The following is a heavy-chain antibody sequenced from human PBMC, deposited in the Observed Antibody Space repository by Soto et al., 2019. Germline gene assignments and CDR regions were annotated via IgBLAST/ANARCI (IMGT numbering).Heavy chain of an antibody. CDR2: ISGSGGST. CDR3: AKSRSGGTEDFDY. Sequence: EVQLLESGGGLVQPGGSLRLSCAASGLTFSGYAMSWVRQAPGKGLEWVSAISGSGGSTYYADSVKGRFTISIDNSKNTLFLQMNSLRAEDTAVYYCAKSRSGGTEDFDYWGQGTLVTVSS. V-gene: IGHV3-23*01. CDR1: GLTFSGYA. J-gene: IGHJ4*02. D-gene: IGHD1-1*01.